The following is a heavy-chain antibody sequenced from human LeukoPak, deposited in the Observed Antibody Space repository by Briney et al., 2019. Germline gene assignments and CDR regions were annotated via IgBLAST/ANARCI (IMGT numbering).Heavy chain of an antibody. D-gene: IGHD6-6*01. CDR3: ARGGSSSAPVYYYGMDV. J-gene: IGHJ6*02. Sequence: SETLSLTCAVYGGSFSGYYWSWIRQPPGKGLEWIGEINHSGSTNYNPSFKSRVTISVDTSKNQFSLKLSSVTAADTAVYYCARGGSSSAPVYYYGMDVWGQGTTVTVSS. V-gene: IGHV4-34*01. CDR2: INHSGST. CDR1: GGSFSGYY.